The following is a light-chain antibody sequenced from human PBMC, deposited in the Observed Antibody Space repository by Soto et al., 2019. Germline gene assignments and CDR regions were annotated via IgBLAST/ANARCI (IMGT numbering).Light chain of an antibody. CDR2: EVN. V-gene: IGLV2-8*01. CDR1: SSDVGGYNY. Sequence: QSVLTQPPSASGSPGQSVTISCTGTSSDVGGYNYVSWYQQYPGRAPKLMIYEVNKRPSGVPDRFSGSKSGNTASLTVSGLQAEDEADYYCSSYAASNNFYFVFGGGTQLTVL. J-gene: IGLJ3*02. CDR3: SSYAASNNFYFV.